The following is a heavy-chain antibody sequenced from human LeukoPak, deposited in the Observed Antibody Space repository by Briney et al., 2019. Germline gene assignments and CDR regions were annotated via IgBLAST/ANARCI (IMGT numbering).Heavy chain of an antibody. CDR3: ALERSSGWYYFDY. Sequence: SVKVSCRASGGTFSSYAISWVRQAPGQGLEWMGGIIPIFGTANYAQKFQGRVTITADESTSTAYMELSSLRSEDTAVYYCALERSSGWYYFDYWGQGTLVTVSS. D-gene: IGHD6-19*01. CDR1: GGTFSSYA. J-gene: IGHJ4*02. V-gene: IGHV1-69*13. CDR2: IIPIFGTA.